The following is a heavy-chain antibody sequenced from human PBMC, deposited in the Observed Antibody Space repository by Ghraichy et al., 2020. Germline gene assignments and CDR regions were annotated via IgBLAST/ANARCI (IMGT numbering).Heavy chain of an antibody. D-gene: IGHD6-13*01. CDR2: IYYSGST. CDR1: GGSVSSGSYY. V-gene: IGHV4-61*01. Sequence: SETLSLTCTVSGGSVSSGSYYWSWIRQPPGKGLEWIGYIYYSGSTYYNPSLKSRVTISVDTSKNQFSLKLSSVTAADTAVYYCARLAAAYSSSWHFDYWGQGTLVTVSS. CDR3: ARLAAAYSSSWHFDY. J-gene: IGHJ4*02.